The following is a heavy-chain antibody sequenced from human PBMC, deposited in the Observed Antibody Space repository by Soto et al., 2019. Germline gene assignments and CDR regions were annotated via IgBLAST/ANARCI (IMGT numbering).Heavy chain of an antibody. D-gene: IGHD6-19*01. CDR3: ARKGVAGTHYYYGMDA. CDR2: IIPIFGTA. V-gene: IGHV1-69*13. CDR1: GGTFSSYA. Sequence: SVKVSCKASGGTFSSYAISWVRQAPGQGLEWMGGIIPIFGTANYAQKFQGRVTITADESTSTAYMELSSLRSEDTAVYYCARKGVAGTHYYYGMDAWGQGTTVTVSS. J-gene: IGHJ6*02.